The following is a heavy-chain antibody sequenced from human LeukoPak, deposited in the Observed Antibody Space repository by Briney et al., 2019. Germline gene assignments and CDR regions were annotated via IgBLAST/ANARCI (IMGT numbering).Heavy chain of an antibody. J-gene: IGHJ6*02. CDR3: AKSMVSLYGMDV. D-gene: IGHD5-18*01. V-gene: IGHV3-30*02. CDR2: IRYDGSNK. Sequence: GGSLTLSCAASGFTFSSYGMHCVRQAPGKGLEWVAFIRYDGSNKYYADSVKGRFTISRDNSKNTLYLQMNSLRAEDTAVYYCAKSMVSLYGMDVWGQGTTVTVSS. CDR1: GFTFSSYG.